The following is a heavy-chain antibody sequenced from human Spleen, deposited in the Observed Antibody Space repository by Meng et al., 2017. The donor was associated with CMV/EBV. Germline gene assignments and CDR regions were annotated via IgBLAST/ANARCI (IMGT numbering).Heavy chain of an antibody. CDR1: GFTFSSYW. J-gene: IGHJ5*02. CDR2: ISGTGTTI. D-gene: IGHD2-21*01. Sequence: GESLKISCAASGFTFSSYWMHWVRQAPGKGLEWISYISGTGTTISYADSVKGRFTISRDNADNSLYLQMNGLRAEDTAVYYCTRDAPNCFDPWGQGTLVTVSS. V-gene: IGHV3-48*04. CDR3: TRDAPNCFDP.